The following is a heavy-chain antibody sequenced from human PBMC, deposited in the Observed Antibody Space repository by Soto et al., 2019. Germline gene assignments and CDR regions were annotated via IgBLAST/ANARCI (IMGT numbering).Heavy chain of an antibody. CDR1: GDSISRGGFH. D-gene: IGHD3-16*01. J-gene: IGHJ4*02. CDR2: LYSGTT. V-gene: IGHV4-39*07. CDR3: ARVRTGRGDYFDY. Sequence: SETLSLTCTVSGDSISRGGFHWGWIRQPPGQGLEWIGSLYSGTTYYNPSLKSRVTISVDRSKNQFSLKLSSVTAADTAVYYCARVRTGRGDYFDYWGQGTLVTVSS.